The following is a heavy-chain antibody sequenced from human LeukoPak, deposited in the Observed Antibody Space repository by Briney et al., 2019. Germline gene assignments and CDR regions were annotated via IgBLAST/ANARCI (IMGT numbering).Heavy chain of an antibody. J-gene: IGHJ4*02. V-gene: IGHV3-23*01. Sequence: GGSLRLSCAASGFTFSSYAMSWVRQAPGKGLEWVSAISGSGGSTSYADSVKGRFTISRDNSKNTLYLQMNSLRTEDTAVYYCAKCPYAVNWNLFDYWGQGTLVTVSS. D-gene: IGHD1-20*01. CDR1: GFTFSSYA. CDR3: AKCPYAVNWNLFDY. CDR2: ISGSGGST.